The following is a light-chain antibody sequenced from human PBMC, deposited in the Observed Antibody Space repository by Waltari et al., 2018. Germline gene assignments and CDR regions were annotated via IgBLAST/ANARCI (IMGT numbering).Light chain of an antibody. CDR3: ATWDNSLSGRV. Sequence: QSVLTQPPSASGTPGQRVTISCSGSNSNIGSNYIYWYQKFPGTAPKLLICRDTQRPSGVPDRFSGSKSGTSAALVISGLRSEDDADYYCATWDNSLSGRVFGGGTRVTVL. V-gene: IGLV1-47*01. CDR2: RDT. J-gene: IGLJ3*02. CDR1: NSNIGSNY.